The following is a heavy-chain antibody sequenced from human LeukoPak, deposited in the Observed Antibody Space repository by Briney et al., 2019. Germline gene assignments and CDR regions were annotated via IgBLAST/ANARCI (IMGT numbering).Heavy chain of an antibody. CDR3: AKGWPYYEFWIRYPFDQ. D-gene: IGHD3-3*01. V-gene: IGHV3-23*01. CDR2: FSGSGGTT. J-gene: IGHJ4*02. Sequence: PGGSLRLSCAASGFTFSSYAMTWVRHAPGKGLGWVSSFSGSGGTTYNADPVKGRYPISRDYSKHTLYPQMNTLRDEDTGVYYRAKGWPYYEFWIRYPFDQWGQGTLLTVSS. CDR1: GFTFSSYA.